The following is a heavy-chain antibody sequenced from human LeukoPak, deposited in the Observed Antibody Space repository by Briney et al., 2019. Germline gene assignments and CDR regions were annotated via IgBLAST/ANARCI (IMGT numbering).Heavy chain of an antibody. J-gene: IGHJ6*03. CDR3: ARLGYYYYYMDV. V-gene: IGHV1-18*01. Sequence: ASVKVSCKASGYTFTSYGINWVRQAPGQGLEWMGWISAYNGNTNYAQKLQGRVTITADKSTSTAYMELSSLRSEDTAVYYCARLGYYYYYMDVWGKGTTVTVSS. CDR2: ISAYNGNT. CDR1: GYTFTSYG.